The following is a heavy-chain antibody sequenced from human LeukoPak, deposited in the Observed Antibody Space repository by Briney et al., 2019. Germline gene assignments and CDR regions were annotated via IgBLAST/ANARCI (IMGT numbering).Heavy chain of an antibody. V-gene: IGHV3-48*01. Sequence: GGSLRLSCAASGFTFSSYSMNWVRQAPGKGLEWVSYISSSSSTIYYADSVKGRFTISRDNAKNSLYLQMNSLRAEDTAVYYCARDLTGVATIQNFDYWGQGTLVTVSS. CDR1: GFTFSSYS. J-gene: IGHJ4*02. D-gene: IGHD5-12*01. CDR2: ISSSSSTI. CDR3: ARDLTGVATIQNFDY.